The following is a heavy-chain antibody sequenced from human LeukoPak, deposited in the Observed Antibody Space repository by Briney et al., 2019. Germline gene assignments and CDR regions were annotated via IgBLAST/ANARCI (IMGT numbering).Heavy chain of an antibody. Sequence: PSETLSLTCAVYGGSFSGYYWSWIRQPPGKGLEWIGEINHSGSTNYNPSLKSRVTISVDTSKNQFSLKLSSVTAADTAVYYCARVIMITFGGVDWFDPWGQGTLVTVSS. CDR1: GGSFSGYY. CDR2: INHSGST. CDR3: ARVIMITFGGVDWFDP. V-gene: IGHV4-34*01. D-gene: IGHD3-16*01. J-gene: IGHJ5*02.